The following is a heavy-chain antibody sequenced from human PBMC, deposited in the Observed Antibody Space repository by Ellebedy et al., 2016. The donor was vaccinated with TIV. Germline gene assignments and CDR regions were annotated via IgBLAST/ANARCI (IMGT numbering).Heavy chain of an antibody. CDR1: GGTFSSYA. CDR2: IIPIFGTA. D-gene: IGHD3-16*01. Sequence: AASVKVSCKASGGTFSSYAISWVRQAPGQGLEWMGGIIPIFGTANYAQKLQGRVTMTTDTSTSTAYMELRSLRSDDTAVYYCARDVSLRDLRLGELELDYWGQGTLVTVSS. V-gene: IGHV1-69*05. CDR3: ARDVSLRDLRLGELELDY. J-gene: IGHJ4*02.